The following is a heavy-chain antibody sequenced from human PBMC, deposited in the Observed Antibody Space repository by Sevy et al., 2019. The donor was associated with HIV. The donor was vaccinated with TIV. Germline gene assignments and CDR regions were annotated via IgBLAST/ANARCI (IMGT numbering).Heavy chain of an antibody. Sequence: GGSLRLSCAASGFTFSNYWMNWVRQAPGKGLEWVANIKQGGNEKYYVDSVKGRFTLSRDNAKNSVSLQMKSLRAEDTAVYYCARGGPLVDAALIPWGMDVWGQGTTVTVSS. CDR3: ARGGPLVDAALIPWGMDV. D-gene: IGHD5-18*01. CDR2: IKQGGNEK. V-gene: IGHV3-7*01. CDR1: GFTFSNYW. J-gene: IGHJ6*02.